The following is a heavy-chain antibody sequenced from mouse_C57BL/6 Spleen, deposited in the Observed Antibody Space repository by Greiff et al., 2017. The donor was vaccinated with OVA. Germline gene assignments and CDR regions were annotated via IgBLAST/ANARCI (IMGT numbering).Heavy chain of an antibody. J-gene: IGHJ3*01. CDR1: GFTFSSYT. V-gene: IGHV5-9*01. CDR2: ISGGGGNT. D-gene: IGHD2-3*01. CDR3: ARLHYDGYFFAY. Sequence: EVQVVESGGGLVKPGGSLKLSCAASGFTFSSYTMSWVSQTPEKRLEWVATISGGGGNTYYPDSVKGRFTLSRDNAKNTLYRQMSSLRSEDTALYYCARLHYDGYFFAYWGQGTLVTVSA.